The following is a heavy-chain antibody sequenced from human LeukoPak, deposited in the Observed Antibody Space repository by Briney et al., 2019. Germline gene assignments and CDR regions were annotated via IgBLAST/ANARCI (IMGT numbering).Heavy chain of an antibody. J-gene: IGHJ4*02. CDR3: ASPALYSSSSTFDY. D-gene: IGHD6-6*01. CDR2: IYYRGST. V-gene: IGHV4-39*07. CDR1: GGSISSGSYY. Sequence: PSETLSLTCTVSGGSISSGSYYWGWIRQPPRKGLEWIGSIYYRGSTYYNPSLKSRVTISVDTSKNQFSLKLSSVTAADTAVYYCASPALYSSSSTFDYWGQGTLVTVSS.